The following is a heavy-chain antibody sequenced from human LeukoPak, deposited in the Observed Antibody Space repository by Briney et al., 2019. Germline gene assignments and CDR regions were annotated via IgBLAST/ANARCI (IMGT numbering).Heavy chain of an antibody. V-gene: IGHV3-74*01. CDR3: ARAERSLVVTANSLDY. Sequence: NSDGSSTSYADSVKGRFTISRDNAKNTLYLQMNSLRAEDTAVYYCARAERSLVVTANSLDYWGQGTLVTVSS. D-gene: IGHD2-21*02. J-gene: IGHJ4*02. CDR2: NSDGSST.